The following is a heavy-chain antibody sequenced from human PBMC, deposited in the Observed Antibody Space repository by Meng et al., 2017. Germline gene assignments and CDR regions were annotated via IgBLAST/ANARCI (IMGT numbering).Heavy chain of an antibody. J-gene: IGHJ4*02. CDR1: GFTFSSYG. CDR2: IERKSDGGTI. CDR3: ATGAAAADH. Sequence: VQLVESGGGVVQPGRSLRLSCAASGFTFSSYGMHWVRQAPGKGLEWVGRIERKSDGGTIYYAAPVKGRFTISRDDSKNTLYLQMDSLINEDTAVYFCATGAAAADHWGQGTLVTVSS. D-gene: IGHD6-13*01. V-gene: IGHV3-15*04.